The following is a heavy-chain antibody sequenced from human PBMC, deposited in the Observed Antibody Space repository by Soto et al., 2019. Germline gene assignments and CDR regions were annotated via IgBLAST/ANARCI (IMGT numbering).Heavy chain of an antibody. CDR1: GYTFTSYG. CDR3: ATEGIRGYSYGYGY. Sequence: GASVKVSCKASGYTFTSYGISWVRQAPGQGLEWMGWISAYNGNTNYAQKLQGRVTMTTDTSTSTAYMELRSLRSDDTAVYYCATEGIRGYSYGYGYWGQGTLVTVSS. V-gene: IGHV1-18*01. CDR2: ISAYNGNT. J-gene: IGHJ4*02. D-gene: IGHD5-18*01.